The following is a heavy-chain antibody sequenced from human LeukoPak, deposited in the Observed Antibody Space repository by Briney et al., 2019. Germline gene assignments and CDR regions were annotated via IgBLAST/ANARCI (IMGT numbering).Heavy chain of an antibody. CDR1: GFTFSSYG. D-gene: IGHD2-8*01. J-gene: IGHJ4*02. CDR3: ARVSCTNGVCYGFDY. V-gene: IGHV3-30*02. CDR2: IRYDGSNK. Sequence: GGSLRLSCAASGFTFSSYGMHWVRQAPGKGLEWVAFIRYDGSNKYYADSVKGRFTISRDNSKNTLYLQMNSLRGEDTAVYYCARVSCTNGVCYGFDYWGQGTLVTVSS.